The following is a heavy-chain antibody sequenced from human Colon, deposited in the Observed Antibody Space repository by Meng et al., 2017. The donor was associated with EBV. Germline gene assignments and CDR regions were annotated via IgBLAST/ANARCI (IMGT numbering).Heavy chain of an antibody. J-gene: IGHJ4*02. V-gene: IGHV4-4*02. Sequence: QVRYQGAGPGLAGPSGTLSPTCAVSGGSIGTSDWWSWVRQPPGKGLEWIGEIYRGGGTNYNPSFKSRVTISVDTSNNHFSLKLSYVTAADTAVYYCARVRVIPAAVGFDYWGQGTLVTVSS. CDR1: GGSIGTSDW. D-gene: IGHD2-2*01. CDR2: IYRGGGT. CDR3: ARVRVIPAAVGFDY.